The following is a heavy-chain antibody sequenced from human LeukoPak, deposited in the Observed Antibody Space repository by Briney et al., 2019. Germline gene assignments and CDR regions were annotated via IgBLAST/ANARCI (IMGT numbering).Heavy chain of an antibody. CDR1: GFTFDVYA. Sequence: PGRSLRLSCAASGFTFDVYAMHWVRPAPGKGLEWVSGISWNSGSIGYADSVKSRFTISRDNAKNSLYLQMNSLRAEDTALYYCAKDIRATAMVGPFDYWGQGTLVTVSS. J-gene: IGHJ4*02. CDR2: ISWNSGSI. D-gene: IGHD5-18*01. V-gene: IGHV3-9*01. CDR3: AKDIRATAMVGPFDY.